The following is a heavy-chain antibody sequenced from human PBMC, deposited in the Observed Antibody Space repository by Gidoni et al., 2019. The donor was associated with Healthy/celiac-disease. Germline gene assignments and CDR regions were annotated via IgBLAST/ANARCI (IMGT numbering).Heavy chain of an antibody. CDR1: GFTFGDYA. CDR3: TRAATLLVARQAY. Sequence: EVQLVESGGGLVQPGRSLRLSCTASGFTFGDYAMSWFRQAPGKGLEWVGLIRSKAYGGTTEYAASVKGRFTISRDDSKSIAYLQMNSLKTEDTAVYYCTRAATLLVARQAYWGQGTLVTVSS. V-gene: IGHV3-49*03. J-gene: IGHJ4*02. D-gene: IGHD5-12*01. CDR2: IRSKAYGGTT.